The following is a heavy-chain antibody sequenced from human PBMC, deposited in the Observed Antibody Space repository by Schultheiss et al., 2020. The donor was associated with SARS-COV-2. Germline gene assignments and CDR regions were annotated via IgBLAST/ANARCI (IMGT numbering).Heavy chain of an antibody. CDR1: GGTFSSYG. Sequence: SVKVSCKPSGGTFSSYGIDWVRQAPGQGLEWMGGIIPILGTANYAQKFQGRVTMTTDRSTSTAYMELSSLRSEDTAVYYCARRRGHFRIVVVRGLDVWGQGTTVTVSS. CDR2: IIPILGTA. CDR3: ARRRGHFRIVVVRGLDV. J-gene: IGHJ6*02. V-gene: IGHV1-69*05. D-gene: IGHD2-21*01.